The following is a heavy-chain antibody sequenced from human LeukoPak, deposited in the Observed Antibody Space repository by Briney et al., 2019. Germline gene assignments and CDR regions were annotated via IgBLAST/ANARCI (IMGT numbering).Heavy chain of an antibody. V-gene: IGHV3-7*03. Sequence: GGSLRLSCTASGLTLSNYWMIWVRQAPGKGLQWVAKIKQDGSEKYYVDSVKGRFTISRHNAENSLYLQMNSLRVEDTAVYYCAARSSGNPYFWGQGTLVTVSS. D-gene: IGHD1-26*01. CDR3: AARSSGNPYF. CDR1: GLTLSNYW. J-gene: IGHJ4*02. CDR2: IKQDGSEK.